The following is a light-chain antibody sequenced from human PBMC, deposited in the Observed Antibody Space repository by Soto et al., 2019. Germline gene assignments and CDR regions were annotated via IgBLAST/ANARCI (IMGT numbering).Light chain of an antibody. J-gene: IGKJ4*01. CDR3: QQYNSWPPLT. CDR2: GAS. V-gene: IGKV3-15*01. CDR1: QSLSSS. Sequence: EIVMTQSPATLSVSPGERATLSCRASQSLSSSLAWYQQKPGQAPRLLIYGASTRATGIPARFSGSGSGTEFTLTISSLQSEDLAVYYCQQYNSWPPLTFGGGTKVEIK.